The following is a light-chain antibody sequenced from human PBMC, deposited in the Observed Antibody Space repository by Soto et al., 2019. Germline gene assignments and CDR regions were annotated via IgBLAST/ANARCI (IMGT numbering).Light chain of an antibody. Sequence: DLQMTQSPSTLSASVGDRVTITCRASQSISSWLAWYQQKPGKAPNLLIYGASSLDSGVPSRFSGSGSGTEFTLTISSLQPDDFATYYCQQYNSYSGLTFGGGTKVEIK. CDR3: QQYNSYSGLT. CDR1: QSISSW. J-gene: IGKJ4*01. V-gene: IGKV1-5*03. CDR2: GAS.